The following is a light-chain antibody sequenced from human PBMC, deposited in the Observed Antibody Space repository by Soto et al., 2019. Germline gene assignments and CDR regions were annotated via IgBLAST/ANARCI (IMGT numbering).Light chain of an antibody. CDR1: SSNIGSNT. V-gene: IGLV1-44*01. J-gene: IGLJ2*01. CDR2: SDN. Sequence: QSVLTQPPSASGTPGQRVTISCSGSSSNIGSNTVNWYQQLPGTAPQLLIYSDNQRPSGVPDRFSGSKSGTSASLAISGLQSEDEADYYCAAWDDSLSGGVFGGGTKLTVL. CDR3: AAWDDSLSGGV.